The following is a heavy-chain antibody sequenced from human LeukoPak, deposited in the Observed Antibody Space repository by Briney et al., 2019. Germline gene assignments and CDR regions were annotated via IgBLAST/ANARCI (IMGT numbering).Heavy chain of an antibody. CDR2: VSSSASTI. V-gene: IGHV3-48*03. Sequence: GGSLRLTCAASGFTFSSYEMKWVRQAPGKGLEWVSYVSSSASTIYYSDSVKGRFTISRDNAKNSLYLQMNSLRAEDTAVYYCARDRWRWLQHEYWGQGTLVTVSS. D-gene: IGHD5-24*01. CDR1: GFTFSSYE. J-gene: IGHJ4*02. CDR3: ARDRWRWLQHEY.